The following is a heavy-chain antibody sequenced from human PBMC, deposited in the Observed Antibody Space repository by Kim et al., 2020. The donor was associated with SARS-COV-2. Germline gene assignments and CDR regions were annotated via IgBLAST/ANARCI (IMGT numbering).Heavy chain of an antibody. Sequence: ASVKVSCTASNYSFTTFGMSWVRQAPGQGLEWVGWITPYNGKTKYAQSFQDRVTMTADTSTSTVYMELRSLRADDTAMYYCARSPPGWDLLIDFWGHGTL. J-gene: IGHJ4*01. CDR2: ITPYNGKT. D-gene: IGHD1-26*01. CDR3: ARSPPGWDLLIDF. CDR1: NYSFTTFG. V-gene: IGHV1-18*01.